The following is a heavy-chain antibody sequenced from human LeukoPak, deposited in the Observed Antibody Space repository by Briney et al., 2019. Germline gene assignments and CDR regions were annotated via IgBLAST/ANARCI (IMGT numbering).Heavy chain of an antibody. Sequence: ASVKVSFKASGYTFTVYYIHWVRQAPGQGLEWMGWINPNSGGTNYAQKFQGWVTMTRDTSISTAYMELSRLRSDDTAVYYCARGGITGTTRGPTRLNDAFDIWGQGTMVTVSS. CDR1: GYTFTVYY. D-gene: IGHD1-20*01. CDR3: ARGGITGTTRGPTRLNDAFDI. CDR2: INPNSGGT. V-gene: IGHV1-2*04. J-gene: IGHJ3*02.